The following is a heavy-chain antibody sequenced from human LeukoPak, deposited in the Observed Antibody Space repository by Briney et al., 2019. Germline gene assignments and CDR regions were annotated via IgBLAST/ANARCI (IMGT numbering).Heavy chain of an antibody. CDR2: IKSKTDGGTT. Sequence: GGSLRLSCAASGFTFSSYAMSWVRQAPGKGLEWVGRIKSKTDGGTTDYAAPVKGRFTISRDDSKNTLYLQMNSLKTEDTAVYYCTTDDAHSSHGYWGQGTLVTVSS. J-gene: IGHJ4*02. CDR1: GFTFSSYA. CDR3: TTDDAHSSHGY. V-gene: IGHV3-15*01. D-gene: IGHD2-2*01.